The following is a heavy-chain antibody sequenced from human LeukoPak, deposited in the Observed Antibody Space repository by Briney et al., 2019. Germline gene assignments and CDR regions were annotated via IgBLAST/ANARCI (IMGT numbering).Heavy chain of an antibody. Sequence: PGGSLRLSCAASGFTFSGSAMHWVRQASGKGLEWVGRIRIKVNSYATAYAASVKGRFTISRDDSKNTAYLQMNSLKTEDTAVYYCTSLNADYYGSNDAFDIWGQGTMVTVSS. CDR1: GFTFSGSA. CDR2: IRIKVNSYAT. D-gene: IGHD3-10*01. J-gene: IGHJ3*02. CDR3: TSLNADYYGSNDAFDI. V-gene: IGHV3-73*01.